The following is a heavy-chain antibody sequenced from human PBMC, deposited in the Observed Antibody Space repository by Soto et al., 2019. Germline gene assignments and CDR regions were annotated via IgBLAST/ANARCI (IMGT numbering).Heavy chain of an antibody. CDR1: GFTLNYFY. J-gene: IGHJ1*01. CDR2: ISSSGSTI. CDR3: ARDPDYYDSSGYYPEYFQH. V-gene: IGHV3-11*04. Sequence: GGSLRLSCAASGFTLNYFYMNWIRQAPGNGLEWVSYISSSGSTIHYADSVKGRFTISRDNAKNSLYLQMNSLRDEDTAVYYCARDPDYYDSSGYYPEYFQHWGQSTLVTVSS. D-gene: IGHD3-22*01.